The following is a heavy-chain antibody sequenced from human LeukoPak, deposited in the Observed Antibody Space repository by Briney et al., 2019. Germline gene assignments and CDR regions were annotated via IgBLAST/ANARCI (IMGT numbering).Heavy chain of an antibody. Sequence: GGSLRLSCAASGFTFSNGWMSWVRQAPGKGREGVGRIKSKTDGGTTDYAAPGEGRFNIAREDSKNTLYLQMNSLKTEDTAVYYCTTDQVGITIFGVPSIDYWGQGTLVTVSS. CDR2: IKSKTDGGTT. V-gene: IGHV3-15*01. J-gene: IGHJ4*02. CDR3: TTDQVGITIFGVPSIDY. CDR1: GFTFSNGW. D-gene: IGHD3-3*01.